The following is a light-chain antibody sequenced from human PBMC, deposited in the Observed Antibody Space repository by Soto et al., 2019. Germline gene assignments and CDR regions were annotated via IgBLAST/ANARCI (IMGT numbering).Light chain of an antibody. J-gene: IGLJ3*02. Sequence: QAVVTQPPSASGTPGQKVFISCSGSSSNIGGTNYAYWYQQLPGAAPKLLIYTDYQRPSGVPDRFSGSKSGTSASLAISGLQSEDEADYYCASWDDSLNGGVFGGGTKLTVL. V-gene: IGLV1-44*01. CDR3: ASWDDSLNGGV. CDR2: TDY. CDR1: SSNIGGTNY.